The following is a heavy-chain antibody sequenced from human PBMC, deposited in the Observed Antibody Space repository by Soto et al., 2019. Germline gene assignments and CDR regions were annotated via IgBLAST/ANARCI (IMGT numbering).Heavy chain of an antibody. D-gene: IGHD6-19*01. Sequence: SETLSLTCTVSGGSMSSYYWSWIRQPPGKGLEWIGYIYYSGSTNYNPSLKSRVTISVDTSKNQFSLKLSSVTAADTALYYCARDRGKWLVHGGFDIWGQGTMVTV. CDR2: IYYSGST. J-gene: IGHJ3*02. CDR1: GGSMSSYY. V-gene: IGHV4-59*01. CDR3: ARDRGKWLVHGGFDI.